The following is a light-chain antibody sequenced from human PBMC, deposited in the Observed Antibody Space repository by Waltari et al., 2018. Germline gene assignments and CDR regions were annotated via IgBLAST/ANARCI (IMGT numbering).Light chain of an antibody. CDR2: WAS. CDR1: QSVLYSSNNKNF. CDR3: QQYYNTPYT. V-gene: IGKV4-1*01. Sequence: DIVMTQSPDSLAVSLGERATINCKSSQSVLYSSNNKNFLAWYQQKPGQPPKLLIYWASTRESGVPDRFSGSGSGTDFTLTTSSLQAEDVAVYYCQQYYNTPYTFGQGTKLEIK. J-gene: IGKJ2*01.